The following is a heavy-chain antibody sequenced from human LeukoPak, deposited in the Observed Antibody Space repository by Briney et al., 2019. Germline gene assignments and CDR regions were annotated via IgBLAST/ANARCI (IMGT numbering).Heavy chain of an antibody. CDR1: GFTLGHHW. Sequence: HPGGSLRLSCAASGFTLGHHWMTWVRQAPGKGLEWVANIKEDGSHTNYVDSVKGRFTLSRDNAKNSVYLQMNSLRAEDTAVYYCTKEHWGPEYWGQGTLVTVSS. CDR2: IKEDGSHT. CDR3: TKEHWGPEY. V-gene: IGHV3-7*03. J-gene: IGHJ1*01. D-gene: IGHD7-27*01.